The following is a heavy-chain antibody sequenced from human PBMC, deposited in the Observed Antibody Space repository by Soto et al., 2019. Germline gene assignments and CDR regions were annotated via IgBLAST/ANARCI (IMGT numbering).Heavy chain of an antibody. J-gene: IGHJ4*02. D-gene: IGHD3-10*01. Sequence: PGGSLRLSCAASGFTFSSYAMSWVRQAPGKGLEWVSAISGGGGSTYYADSVKGRFTISRDNSKNTLYLQMNSLRAEDTAVYYCAKVYYYGSGSYRRNALSGPKTGTSDYWGQGTLVTVSS. CDR2: ISGGGGST. CDR3: AKVYYYGSGSYRRNALSGPKTGTSDY. CDR1: GFTFSSYA. V-gene: IGHV3-23*01.